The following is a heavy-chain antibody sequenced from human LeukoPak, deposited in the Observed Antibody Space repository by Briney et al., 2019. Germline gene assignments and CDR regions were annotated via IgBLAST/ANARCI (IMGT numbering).Heavy chain of an antibody. CDR1: GGSISSYY. CDR3: ARDLLRPYAFDI. CDR2: IYYSGST. Sequence: SETQSLTCTVSGGSISSYYWSWIRQPPGKGLEWIGYIYYSGSTNYNPSLKSRVTISVDTSKNQFSLKLSSVTAADTAVYYCARDLLRPYAFDIWGQGTMVTVSS. D-gene: IGHD4-17*01. V-gene: IGHV4-59*01. J-gene: IGHJ3*02.